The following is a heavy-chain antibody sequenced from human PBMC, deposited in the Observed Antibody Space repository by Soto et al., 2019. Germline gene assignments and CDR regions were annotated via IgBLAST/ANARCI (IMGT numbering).Heavy chain of an antibody. D-gene: IGHD2-15*01. CDR2: INHSGIN. V-gene: IGHV4-34*01. CDR1: GGSFSGYY. J-gene: IGHJ4*02. CDR3: AGGGARIGY. Sequence: QVQLQQWGAGLLKPSETLSLTCAVYGGSFSGYYWNWIRHPPGTALEWIGEINHSGINNYNPSLKRRVTVSLDTCEGRFSGKRSCVTGADAAVYYCAGGGARIGYWGPGTLVTVSS.